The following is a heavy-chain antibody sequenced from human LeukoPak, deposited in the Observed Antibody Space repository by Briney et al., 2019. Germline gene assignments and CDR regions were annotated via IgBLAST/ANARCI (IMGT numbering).Heavy chain of an antibody. J-gene: IGHJ4*02. CDR2: INTDSSDI. D-gene: IGHD1-14*01. Sequence: GGSLRLSCAASGFTFSRYAMNWVRQAPGKGLEWVSYINTDSSDIHYADSVKGRFTISRDNAKNSLYLQMTSLRAEDTAVYYCARDNRHIDYWGQGTLVTVSS. CDR1: GFTFSRYA. V-gene: IGHV3-21*05. CDR3: ARDNRHIDY.